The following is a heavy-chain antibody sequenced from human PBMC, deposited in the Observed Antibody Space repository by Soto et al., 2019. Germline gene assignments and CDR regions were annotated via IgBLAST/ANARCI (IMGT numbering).Heavy chain of an antibody. CDR1: GGTFSSYT. J-gene: IGHJ6*01. CDR2: IIPILGIA. CDR3: ARGVPQDV. V-gene: IGHV1-69*02. Sequence: QVQLVQSRAEVKKPGSSVKVSCTASGGTFSSYTISWVRQAPGQGLECLGRIIPILGIANYAQKFQVRVTITADKSTSTAYMELSSLRSEDTAVYYCARGVPQDVWGQGTTVTVSS.